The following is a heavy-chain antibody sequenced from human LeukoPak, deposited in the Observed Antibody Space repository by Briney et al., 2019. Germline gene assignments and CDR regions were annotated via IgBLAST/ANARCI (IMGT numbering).Heavy chain of an antibody. V-gene: IGHV3-23*01. J-gene: IGHJ4*02. Sequence: PGGSLRLSCAASGFTFSSYAMSWVRQAPGKGLEWVSAISGSGGSTYYADSVKGRSTISRDNSKNTLYLQMNSLRAEDTAVYYCAKTGGRGDLLSAFDYWGQGTLVTVSS. CDR1: GFTFSSYA. D-gene: IGHD2-21*02. CDR3: AKTGGRGDLLSAFDY. CDR2: ISGSGGST.